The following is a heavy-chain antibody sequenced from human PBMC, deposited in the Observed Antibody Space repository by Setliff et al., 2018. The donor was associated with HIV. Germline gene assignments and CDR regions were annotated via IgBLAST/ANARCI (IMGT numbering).Heavy chain of an antibody. CDR1: GFSINTGYY. J-gene: IGHJ4*02. CDR2: ILHSGST. V-gene: IGHV4-38-2*02. CDR3: ARRADYDGSGSPFDY. Sequence: PSETLSLTCNVSGFSINTGYYWGWIRQSPGRGLQWIASILHSGSTYFNPSLRSRVTISIDTSKNQFFLDLKFVTAADTAVYYCARRADYDGSGSPFDYWGQGTLVTVPQ. D-gene: IGHD3-10*01.